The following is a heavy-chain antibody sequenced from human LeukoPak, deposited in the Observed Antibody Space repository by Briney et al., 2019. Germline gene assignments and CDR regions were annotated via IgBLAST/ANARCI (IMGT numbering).Heavy chain of an antibody. V-gene: IGHV1-69*01. CDR2: IIPIFGTA. Sequence: SVKVSCKASGGTFSSYAISWVRQAPGQGLEWMGGIIPIFGTANYAQKFQGRVTITADESTSTAHMELSSLRSEDTAVYYCARGDLEMATIGYNWFDPWGQGTLVTVSS. CDR3: ARGDLEMATIGYNWFDP. J-gene: IGHJ5*02. CDR1: GGTFSSYA. D-gene: IGHD5-24*01.